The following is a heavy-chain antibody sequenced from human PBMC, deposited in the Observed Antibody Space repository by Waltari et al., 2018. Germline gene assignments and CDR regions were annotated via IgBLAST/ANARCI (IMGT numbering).Heavy chain of an antibody. D-gene: IGHD6-19*01. V-gene: IGHV1-69*08. J-gene: IGHJ5*02. Sequence: QVQLVQSGAEVKKPGSSVKVSCKASGGTFSSYAISWVRQAPGQGLEWMGRIIPIFGTANYAQKVQGRVTITADKATSTAYMELSSLRSEDTAVYYCARDLTNIAVAWLRGWFDPWGQGTLVTVSS. CDR3: ARDLTNIAVAWLRGWFDP. CDR2: IIPIFGTA. CDR1: GGTFSSYA.